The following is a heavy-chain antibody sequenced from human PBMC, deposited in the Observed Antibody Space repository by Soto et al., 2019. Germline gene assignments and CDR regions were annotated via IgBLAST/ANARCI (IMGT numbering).Heavy chain of an antibody. D-gene: IGHD2-15*01. CDR1: GFTFSSYG. CDR2: ISYDGSNK. CDR3: AKEVVT. V-gene: IGHV3-30*18. Sequence: SLRLSCAASGFTFSSYGMHWVRQAPGKGLEWVAVISYDGSNKYYADSVKGRFTISRDNSKNPLYLQMNSLRAEDTAVYYCAKEVVTWGQGTLVTVS. J-gene: IGHJ5*02.